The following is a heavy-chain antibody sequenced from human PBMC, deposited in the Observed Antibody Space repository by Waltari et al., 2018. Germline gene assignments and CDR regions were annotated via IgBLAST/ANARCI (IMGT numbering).Heavy chain of an antibody. CDR1: GDSVSSNSAA. J-gene: IGHJ5*02. D-gene: IGHD3-10*01. V-gene: IGHV6-1*01. CDR3: ARELVPGRITMVRGVHNWFDP. Sequence: QVQLQQSGPGLVKPSQTLSLTCAISGDSVSSNSAAWNWIRQSPSRGLEWLGRTYYRSKWYNDYAVSVKSRITINPDTSKNQFSLQLNSVTPEDTAVYYCARELVPGRITMVRGVHNWFDPWGQGTLVTVSS. CDR2: TYYRSKWYN.